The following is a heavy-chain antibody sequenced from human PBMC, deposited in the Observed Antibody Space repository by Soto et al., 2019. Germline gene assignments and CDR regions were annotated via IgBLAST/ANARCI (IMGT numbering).Heavy chain of an antibody. CDR3: AHRPTITMRLEYYYYGMDV. D-gene: IGHD1-20*01. V-gene: IGHV2-5*01. CDR2: IYWNDDK. Sequence: GSGPTLVNPTQTLTLTCTFSGFSLSTSGVGVGWIRQPPGKALEWLALIYWNDDKRYSPSLKSRLTITKDTSKNQVVLTMTNMDPVDTATYYCAHRPTITMRLEYYYYGMDVWGQGTTVTVSS. CDR1: GFSLSTSGVG. J-gene: IGHJ6*02.